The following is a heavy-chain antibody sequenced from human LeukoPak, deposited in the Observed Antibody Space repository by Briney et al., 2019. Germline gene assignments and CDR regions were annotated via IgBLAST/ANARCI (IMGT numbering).Heavy chain of an antibody. J-gene: IGHJ4*02. V-gene: IGHV3-21*01. CDR3: AREDIYGYSEDY. D-gene: IGHD5-18*01. CDR1: GFTFSSYS. CDR2: ISGTSSYI. Sequence: NPGGSLRLSCAASGFTFSSYSMNWVRQAPGKGLEWVTSISGTSSYIYYADSVKGRFTISRDNAKNSLYLKMNSLRAEDTAVYYCAREDIYGYSEDYWGQGTLGTVSS.